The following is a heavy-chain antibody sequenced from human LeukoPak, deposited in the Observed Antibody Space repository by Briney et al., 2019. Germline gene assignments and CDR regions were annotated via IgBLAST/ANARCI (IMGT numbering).Heavy chain of an antibody. D-gene: IGHD3-22*01. V-gene: IGHV3-11*01. CDR3: ARDRDYYYDSSGYCLGY. CDR1: GFTFSDYY. CDR2: ISSSGNTI. J-gene: IGHJ4*02. Sequence: GGSLRLSCAASGFTFSDYYMSWIRQAPGKGLEWVSYISSSGNTIYYVDSVKGRFTISRDNAKKSLYLQMNSLRAEDTAVYYCARDRDYYYDSSGYCLGYWGQGTLVTVSS.